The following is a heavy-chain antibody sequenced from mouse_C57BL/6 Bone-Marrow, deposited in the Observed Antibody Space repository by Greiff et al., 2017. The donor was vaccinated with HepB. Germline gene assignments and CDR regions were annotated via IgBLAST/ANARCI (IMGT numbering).Heavy chain of an antibody. CDR2: IYPGDGDT. Sequence: VQLQQSGPELVKPGASVKISCKASGYAFSSSWMNWVKQRPGKGLEWIGRIYPGDGDTNYNGKFKGKATLTADKSSSTAYMQLSSLTSEDSAVYFFAPLLPYFDYWGQGTTLTVSS. CDR3: APLLPYFDY. D-gene: IGHD1-1*01. J-gene: IGHJ2*01. V-gene: IGHV1-82*01. CDR1: GYAFSSSW.